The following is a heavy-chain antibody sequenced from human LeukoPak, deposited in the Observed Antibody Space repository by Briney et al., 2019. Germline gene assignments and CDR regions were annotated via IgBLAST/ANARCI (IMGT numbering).Heavy chain of an antibody. D-gene: IGHD3-9*01. CDR3: ARRSTTYYDILTGPVDY. CDR1: GFTFSSYE. CDR2: ISYDGSHK. V-gene: IGHV3-30*03. J-gene: IGHJ4*02. Sequence: GGSLRLSCAASGFTFSSYEMNWVRQAPGKGLEWVGVISYDGSHKHYAESVKGRFTISRDNSRNTLYLQMNSLRPEDTAVYYCARRSTTYYDILTGPVDYWGQGTLVTASS.